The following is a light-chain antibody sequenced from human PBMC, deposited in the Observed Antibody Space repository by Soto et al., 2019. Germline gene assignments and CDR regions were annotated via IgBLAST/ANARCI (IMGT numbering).Light chain of an antibody. CDR1: ASNIGRNT. CDR3: AVWDASRNGPV. V-gene: IGLV1-44*01. J-gene: IGLJ7*01. CDR2: SDN. Sequence: QSVLTQPPSASGTPGQRVTISCSGGASNIGRNTVNWYQDLPGTAPKLLISSDNKRPSGVPYRFSCSKSGTSASLAISGLQSEDEADYYCAVWDASRNGPVFGGGTQLTVL.